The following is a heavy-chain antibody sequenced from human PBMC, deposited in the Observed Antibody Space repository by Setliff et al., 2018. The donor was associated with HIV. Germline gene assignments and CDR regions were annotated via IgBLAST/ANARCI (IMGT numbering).Heavy chain of an antibody. V-gene: IGHV3-23*01. CDR3: AKGQQWLVAGPRDGMDV. J-gene: IGHJ6*02. CDR2: ISGSGDIT. CDR1: GFTLNTYA. D-gene: IGHD6-19*01. Sequence: GGSLRLSCAASGFTLNTYAMNWVRQAPGKGLEWVSTISGSGDITFYADSVKGRFTISTDNSKGTLYLQMSSLRAEDTALDYCAKGQQWLVAGPRDGMDVWGQGTTVTVSS.